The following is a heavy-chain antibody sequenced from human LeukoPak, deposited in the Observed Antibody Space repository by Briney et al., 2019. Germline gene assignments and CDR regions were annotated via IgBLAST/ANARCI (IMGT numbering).Heavy chain of an antibody. J-gene: IGHJ4*02. V-gene: IGHV3-21*01. CDR3: ARGAAVAAPPSDY. CDR1: GFTLRSYS. D-gene: IGHD6-19*01. CDR2: ISSSSSYI. Sequence: PGGSLRLSCAASGFTLRSYSMNWVRQAPGKGLEWVSSISSSSSYIYYADSVKGRFTISRDNAKNSLYLQMNSLRAEDTAVYYCARGAAVAAPPSDYWGQGTLVTVSS.